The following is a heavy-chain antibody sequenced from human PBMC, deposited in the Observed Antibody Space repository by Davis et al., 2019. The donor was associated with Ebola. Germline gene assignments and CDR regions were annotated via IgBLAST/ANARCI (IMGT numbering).Heavy chain of an antibody. CDR2: ISGSGGST. J-gene: IGHJ5*02. CDR3: AKRSMGIAVS. D-gene: IGHD6-19*01. Sequence: GESLKISCAASGFTFSSYAMSWVRQAPGKGLEWVSAISGSGGSTYYADSVKGRFTISRDNSKNMLYLQMNSLRAEDTAVYYCAKRSMGIAVSWGQGTLVTVSS. V-gene: IGHV3-23*01. CDR1: GFTFSSYA.